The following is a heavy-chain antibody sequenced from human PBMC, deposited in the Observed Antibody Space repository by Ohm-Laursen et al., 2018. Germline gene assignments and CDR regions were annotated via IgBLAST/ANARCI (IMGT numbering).Heavy chain of an antibody. CDR1: GGSISSYY. V-gene: IGHV4-59*07. Sequence: SDTLSLTCTVSGGSISSYYWTWIRQPPGKGLEWIGYIYDSGSTKYNPSLKSRVTISVDTSKNQFSLKLSSVTAADTAVYYCARVTSYDFWSGYYSYDAFDIWGQGTMVTVSS. D-gene: IGHD3-3*01. J-gene: IGHJ3*02. CDR2: IYDSGST. CDR3: ARVTSYDFWSGYYSYDAFDI.